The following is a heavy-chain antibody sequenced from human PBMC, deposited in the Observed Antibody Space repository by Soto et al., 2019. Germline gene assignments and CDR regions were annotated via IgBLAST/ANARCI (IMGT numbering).Heavy chain of an antibody. CDR2: IYPGDSDT. V-gene: IGHV5-51*01. CDR1: GYSFTSYC. D-gene: IGHD3-10*01. J-gene: IGHJ6*02. Sequence: PGESLKISCKGSGYSFTSYCIGWVRQMPGKGLEWMGIIYPGDSDTRYSPSFHGQVTISADKSISTAYLQWSSLKASDTAMYYCARQLWFGELLHYGMDVWGQGTTVTVSS. CDR3: ARQLWFGELLHYGMDV.